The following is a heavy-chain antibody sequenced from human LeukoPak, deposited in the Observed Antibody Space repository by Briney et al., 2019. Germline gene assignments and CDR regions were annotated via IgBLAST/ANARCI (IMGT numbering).Heavy chain of an antibody. V-gene: IGHV1-2*04. CDR2: INPNSGGT. CDR1: GYTFTGYY. D-gene: IGHD6-13*01. J-gene: IGHJ5*02. CDR3: ASSGVAAAGDWFDP. Sequence: ASVKVSCKASGYTFTGYYMHWVRQSPGQGLEWMGWINPNSGGTNYAQKFQGWVTMTRDTSISTAYMELSRLRSDDTAVYYCASSGVAAAGDWFDPWGQGTLVTVSS.